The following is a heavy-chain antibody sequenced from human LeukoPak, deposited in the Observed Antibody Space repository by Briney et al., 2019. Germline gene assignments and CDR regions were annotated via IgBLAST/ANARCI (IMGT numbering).Heavy chain of an antibody. V-gene: IGHV4-59*01. J-gene: IGHJ4*02. CDR2: IHYSGST. Sequence: PSETLSLTCTVSSGSSSSDYWSWIRQPPGKALEWIGYIHYSGSTNYNPSLKSRVTMSVDTSKNQFSLNMTSVTAADTAVYYCAREKPSGSYDYWGQGTLVTVSS. CDR3: AREKPSGSYDY. CDR1: SGSSSSDY. D-gene: IGHD3-10*01.